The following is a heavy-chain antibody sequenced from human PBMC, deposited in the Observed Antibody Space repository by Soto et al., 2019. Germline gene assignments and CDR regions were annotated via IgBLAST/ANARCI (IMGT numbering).Heavy chain of an antibody. Sequence: QVQLEQSGAEVKKPGASVKVSCKASGYTFTSYDINWVRQATGQGLEWMGWMNPNSGNTGYAQKFQGRVTMTRNTSMSTAYIELSSLRSGDTAVYYCARERSAGTGWFDPWGQGTLVTVSS. CDR2: MNPNSGNT. CDR1: GYTFTSYD. CDR3: ARERSAGTGWFDP. J-gene: IGHJ5*02. V-gene: IGHV1-8*01. D-gene: IGHD6-13*01.